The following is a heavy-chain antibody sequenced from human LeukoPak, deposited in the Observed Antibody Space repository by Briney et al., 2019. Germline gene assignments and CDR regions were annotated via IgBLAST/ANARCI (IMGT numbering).Heavy chain of an antibody. J-gene: IGHJ4*02. CDR2: ISYDGSNK. CDR1: GFTFSSYA. D-gene: IGHD5-24*01. CDR3: ARTYGYNYFDY. Sequence: SGGSLRLSCAASGFTFSSYAMHWVRQASGKGLEWVAVISYDGSNKYYADSVKGRFTISRDNSKNTLYLQMNSLRAEDTAVYYCARTYGYNYFDYWGQGTLVTVSS. V-gene: IGHV3-30-3*01.